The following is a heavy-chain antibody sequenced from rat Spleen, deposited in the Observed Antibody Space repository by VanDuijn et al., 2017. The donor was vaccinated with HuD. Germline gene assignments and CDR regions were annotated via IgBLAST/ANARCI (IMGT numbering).Heavy chain of an antibody. J-gene: IGHJ2*01. CDR3: ARDYPYKTGLDF. V-gene: IGHV2-30*01. D-gene: IGHD4-1*01. CDR1: GFSLNSYN. Sequence: QVQLKESGPGLVQPSQTLSLTCTVSGFSLNSYNVHWVRQPTGKGLEWMGLVWINGNTDYNSTLKSRLSFSRDTSKNQVFLKMNSLQTDDTGTYYCARDYPYKTGLDFWGQGIMVTVSS. CDR2: VWINGNT.